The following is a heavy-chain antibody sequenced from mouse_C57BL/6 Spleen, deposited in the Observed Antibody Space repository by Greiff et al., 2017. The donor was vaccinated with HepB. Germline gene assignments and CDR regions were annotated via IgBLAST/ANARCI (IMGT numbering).Heavy chain of an antibody. D-gene: IGHD1-1*01. CDR3: AREGGYYGSSLDY. V-gene: IGHV5-4*01. Sequence: EVQVVESGGGLVKPGGSLKLSCAASGFTFSSYAMSWVRQTPEKRLEWVATISDGGSYTYYPDNVKGRFTISRDNAKNNLYLQMSHLKSEDTAMYYCAREGGYYGSSLDYWGQGTTLTVSS. J-gene: IGHJ2*01. CDR2: ISDGGSYT. CDR1: GFTFSSYA.